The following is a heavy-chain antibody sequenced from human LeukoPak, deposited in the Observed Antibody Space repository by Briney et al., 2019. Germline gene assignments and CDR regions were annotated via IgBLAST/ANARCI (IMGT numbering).Heavy chain of an antibody. D-gene: IGHD1-26*01. CDR1: GFTFSNPR. CDR3: TTYVGATAY. Sequence: GGSLRLSYAASGFTFSNPRMNWVRPAPGRGLAWVGRNKTKTDDGATDYSTPVKARFTISRDDSKTTRYLQMNGLKTEDTAIYYCTTYVGATAYWGQGTLVIVSS. J-gene: IGHJ4*02. V-gene: IGHV3-15*01. CDR2: NKTKTDDGAT.